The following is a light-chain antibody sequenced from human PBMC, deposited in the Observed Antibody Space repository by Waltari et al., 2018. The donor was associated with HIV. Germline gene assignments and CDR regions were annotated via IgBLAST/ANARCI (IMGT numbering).Light chain of an antibody. CDR1: QSVSSSY. J-gene: IGKJ4*01. CDR2: GTS. V-gene: IGKV3-20*01. Sequence: EIVMTQSPGILSLSPGERATLSCRASQSVSSSYLAWYQQTSGQAPRLLIYGTSSRAAGIPDRFSGSGSGTDFTLTISRLEPEDFAVYYCQQYGNSRTFGGGTKVEIK. CDR3: QQYGNSRT.